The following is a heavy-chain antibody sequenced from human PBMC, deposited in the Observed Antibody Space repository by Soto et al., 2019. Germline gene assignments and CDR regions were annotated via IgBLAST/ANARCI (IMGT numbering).Heavy chain of an antibody. V-gene: IGHV4-59*12. CDR3: ARVSGSYYYGMDV. D-gene: IGHD1-26*01. CDR2: MYNTGST. CDR1: GGSISGYY. J-gene: IGHJ6*02. Sequence: SETLSLTCTVSGGSISGYYLSWIRQPPGKGLEWIGYMYNTGSTVYNPSFKSRVTISVDTSKNQFSLKLSSVTAADTAVYYCARVSGSYYYGMDVWGQGTTVTVSS.